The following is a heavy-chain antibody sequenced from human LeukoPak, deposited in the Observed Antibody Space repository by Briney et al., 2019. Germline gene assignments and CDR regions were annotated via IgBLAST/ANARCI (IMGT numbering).Heavy chain of an antibody. Sequence: ASVKVSCTASGYTFTSYAMHWVRQAPGQRLEWMGWINAGNGNTKYSQKFQGRVTITRDTSASTAYMELSSLRSEDTAVYYCAREGGYSYGEGYYFDYWGQGTLVTVSS. V-gene: IGHV1-3*01. D-gene: IGHD5-18*01. CDR2: INAGNGNT. CDR3: AREGGYSYGEGYYFDY. J-gene: IGHJ4*02. CDR1: GYTFTSYA.